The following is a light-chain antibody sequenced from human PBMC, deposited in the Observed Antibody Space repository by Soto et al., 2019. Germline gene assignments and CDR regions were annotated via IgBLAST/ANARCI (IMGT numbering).Light chain of an antibody. CDR2: DDT. CDR1: NIGNKS. J-gene: IGLJ3*02. Sequence: SYELTQPPSVSVAPGQTARITCEGPNIGNKSVHWYQQRPGQAPVVVVYDDTDRPSGIPERFSGSNSGNTATLTISRVEAGDGADYYCQVRDSSNDYLVFGGGTKVTVL. V-gene: IGLV3-21*02. CDR3: QVRDSSNDYLV.